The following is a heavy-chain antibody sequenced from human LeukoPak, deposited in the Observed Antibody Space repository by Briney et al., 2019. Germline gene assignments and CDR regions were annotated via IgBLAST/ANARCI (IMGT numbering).Heavy chain of an antibody. V-gene: IGHV3-30-3*01. Sequence: GGSLRLSCAASGFTFSSYAMHWVRQAPGKGLEWVAVISYDGSNKYYADSVKGRFTISRDNSKNTLYLQMNSLRAEDTAVYYCASPRDLVVGAVDYGGKGTLVTVPS. CDR2: ISYDGSNK. CDR1: GFTFSSYA. J-gene: IGHJ4*02. CDR3: ASPRDLVVGAVDY. D-gene: IGHD1-26*01.